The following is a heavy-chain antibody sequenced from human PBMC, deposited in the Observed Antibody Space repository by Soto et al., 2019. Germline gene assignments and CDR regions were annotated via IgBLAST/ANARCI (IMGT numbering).Heavy chain of an antibody. CDR1: GYSFTSYW. J-gene: IGHJ3*02. CDR3: ARQQLVTSDAFDI. Sequence: PGESLKISCKGSGYSFTSYWIGWVRQMPGKGLERMGIIYPGDSDTRYSPSFQGQVTISADKSISTAYLQWSSLKASDTAMYYCARQQLVTSDAFDIWGQGTMVTVSS. CDR2: IYPGDSDT. D-gene: IGHD6-13*01. V-gene: IGHV5-51*01.